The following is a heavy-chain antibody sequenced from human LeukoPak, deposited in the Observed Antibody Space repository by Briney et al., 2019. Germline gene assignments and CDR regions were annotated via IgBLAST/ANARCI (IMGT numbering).Heavy chain of an antibody. V-gene: IGHV3-30*03. CDR2: ITYDGSEI. J-gene: IGHJ3*02. CDR3: ARDVADAFDI. D-gene: IGHD2-15*01. Sequence: PGGSLRLSCAASGFSFTNAGMHWVRQAPGKGLEWVAVITYDGSEIHYGDSVWGRFTISRDISTNTLFLQMNSLRLEDTARYYCARDVADAFDIWGQGTMVTVSS. CDR1: GFSFTNAG.